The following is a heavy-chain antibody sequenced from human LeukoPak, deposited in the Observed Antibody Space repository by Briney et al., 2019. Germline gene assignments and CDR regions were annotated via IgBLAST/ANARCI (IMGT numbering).Heavy chain of an antibody. CDR2: ITNWNGGST. J-gene: IGHJ3*02. CDR3: ARCSRSSTDCYSAFDI. Sequence: PGGSLRLSCEASGFTFDDYGMSWVRQSTGKGLEWVPAITNWNGGSTGYADSVGGRFTISRDNAKNSLYLQMNSLRAEDTALYYCARCSRSSTDCYSAFDIWGQGTMATVSS. CDR1: GFTFDDYG. V-gene: IGHV3-20*04. D-gene: IGHD2-2*02.